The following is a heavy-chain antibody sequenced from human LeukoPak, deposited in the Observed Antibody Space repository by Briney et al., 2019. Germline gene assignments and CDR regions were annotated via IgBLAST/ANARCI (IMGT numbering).Heavy chain of an antibody. J-gene: IGHJ4*02. Sequence: GGSLRLSCAASGFTFSTYWMTWVRQAPGKGLEWVANIKQDGSEKYYGDSLKGRFTISRDNAKNSLYLQMKSLRVEDTAVYYCARAGRVDYWGQGTLVTVSS. CDR2: IKQDGSEK. V-gene: IGHV3-7*05. D-gene: IGHD1-26*01. CDR1: GFTFSTYW. CDR3: ARAGRVDY.